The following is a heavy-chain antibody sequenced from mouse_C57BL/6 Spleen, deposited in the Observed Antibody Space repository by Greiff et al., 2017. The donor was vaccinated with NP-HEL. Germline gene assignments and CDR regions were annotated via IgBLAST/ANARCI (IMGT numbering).Heavy chain of an antibody. CDR1: GYTFTSYW. Sequence: QVQLQQPGAELVRPGSSVKLSCKASGYTFTSYWMHWVKQRPIQGLEWIGNIDPSDSETHYNQKFKDKATLTVDKSSSTAYMQLSSLTSEDSAVYYCARGYGYPGYWYFYVWGTGTTVTVSS. CDR2: IDPSDSET. V-gene: IGHV1-52*01. J-gene: IGHJ1*03. CDR3: ARGYGYPGYWYFYV. D-gene: IGHD2-2*01.